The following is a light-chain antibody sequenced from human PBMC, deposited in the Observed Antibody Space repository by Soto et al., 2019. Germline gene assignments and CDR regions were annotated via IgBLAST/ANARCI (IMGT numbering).Light chain of an antibody. CDR1: QSVSNNY. J-gene: IGKJ1*01. Sequence: EIVLTQSPGTLSLSPGERATLSCRASQSVSNNYLAWYQQKPGQTPRLLVYGASSRATGIPDRFSGSGSGTDFTLTISRLEPEDFAVYYCQQHGSSPITFGQGTKVDIK. V-gene: IGKV3-20*01. CDR2: GAS. CDR3: QQHGSSPIT.